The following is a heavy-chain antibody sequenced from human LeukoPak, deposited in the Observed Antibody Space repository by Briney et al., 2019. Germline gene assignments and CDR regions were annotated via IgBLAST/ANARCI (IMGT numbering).Heavy chain of an antibody. D-gene: IGHD3-22*01. V-gene: IGHV3-33*01. CDR2: IWYDGSNK. J-gene: IGHJ4*02. Sequence: PGRSLRLSCAASGFTFSSYGMHWVRQAPGKGLEWVAVIWYDGSNKYYADSVKGRFTISRDNSKNTLYLQMNSLRAEDTAVYYCATLPHDYYDGSGPPDYWGQGTLVTVSS. CDR3: ATLPHDYYDGSGPPDY. CDR1: GFTFSSYG.